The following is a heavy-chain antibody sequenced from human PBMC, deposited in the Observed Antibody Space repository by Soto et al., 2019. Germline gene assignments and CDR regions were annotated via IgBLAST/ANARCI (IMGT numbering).Heavy chain of an antibody. CDR3: ARTTDFDY. J-gene: IGHJ4*02. Sequence: GGSLRLSCAASGFTFNNYWMSWVRQAPGKGLECVANIKQDGSAKYYMDSVEGRFTISRDNAKNSLYLQMNSLRAEDTAVYYCARTTDFDYWGQGTLVTVSS. D-gene: IGHD4-17*01. CDR1: GFTFNNYW. CDR2: IKQDGSAK. V-gene: IGHV3-7*01.